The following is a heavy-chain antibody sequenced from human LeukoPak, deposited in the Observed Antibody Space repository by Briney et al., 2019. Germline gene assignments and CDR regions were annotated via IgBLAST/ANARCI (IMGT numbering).Heavy chain of an antibody. CDR3: ARSDYGDHRAFDI. Sequence: SETLSLTCTVSGYSISSGYYWGWIRQPPGKGLEWIGSIYHSGSTYYNPSLKSRVTISVDTSKNQFSLKLSSVTAADTAVYYCARSDYGDHRAFDIWGQGTMVTVSS. CDR2: IYHSGST. CDR1: GYSISSGYY. D-gene: IGHD4-17*01. V-gene: IGHV4-38-2*02. J-gene: IGHJ3*02.